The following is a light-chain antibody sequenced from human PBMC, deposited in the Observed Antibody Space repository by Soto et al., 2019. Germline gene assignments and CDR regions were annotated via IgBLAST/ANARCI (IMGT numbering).Light chain of an antibody. CDR3: QQRGT. J-gene: IGKJ3*01. V-gene: IGKV3-11*01. CDR1: QSVSSY. Sequence: EIVLTQSPATLSLSPGERATLSCRASQSVSSYLAWYQQKPGQAPRLLIYDASNRATGIPARFSGSGSGTDFTLTISSPEPEDFAVYYCQQRGTFGPGTKVDIK. CDR2: DAS.